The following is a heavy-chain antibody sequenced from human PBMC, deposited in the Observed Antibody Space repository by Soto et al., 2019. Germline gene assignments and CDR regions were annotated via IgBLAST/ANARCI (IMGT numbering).Heavy chain of an antibody. CDR1: GYSFSNYW. Sequence: GESLKLSCKGSGYSFSNYWIAWVLQMPGKGLEYMGIIYPSDSQTRYSPSFQGQVTISADKSISTAYLQWTSLKASDTAIYYCARHGFYGDYSSNYFDPWGQGTLVTVSS. CDR3: ARHGFYGDYSSNYFDP. CDR2: IYPSDSQT. J-gene: IGHJ5*02. V-gene: IGHV5-51*01. D-gene: IGHD4-17*01.